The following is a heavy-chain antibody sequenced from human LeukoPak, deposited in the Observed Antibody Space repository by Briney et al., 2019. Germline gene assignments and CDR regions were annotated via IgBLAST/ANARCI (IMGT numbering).Heavy chain of an antibody. D-gene: IGHD3-22*01. CDR3: ARDASPTYYYDSSGYYYGNY. CDR2: INWNGGST. J-gene: IGHJ4*02. V-gene: IGHV3-20*04. CDR1: GFTFDDYG. Sequence: GGSLRLSCAASGFTFDDYGMSWVRQAPGKGLEWVSGINWNGGSTGYADSVKGRFTISRDNAKNSLYLQMNSLRAEDTALYYCARDASPTYYYDSSGYYYGNYWGQGTLVTVCS.